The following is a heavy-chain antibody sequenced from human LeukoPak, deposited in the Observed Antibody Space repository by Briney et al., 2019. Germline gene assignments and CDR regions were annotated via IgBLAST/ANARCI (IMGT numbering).Heavy chain of an antibody. D-gene: IGHD6-6*01. CDR3: ARHESDSSSAAFDS. V-gene: IGHV4-34*01. J-gene: IGHJ3*01. CDR2: INHSGHT. Sequence: SETLSLTRAVHGGSFSGYFWSWIRQPPGKGLEYIGEINHSGHTTYNPPLKSRVTISVDTSKNQFSLSMISVTAADTAVYYCARHESDSSSAAFDSWGQGTTVIVSS. CDR1: GGSFSGYF.